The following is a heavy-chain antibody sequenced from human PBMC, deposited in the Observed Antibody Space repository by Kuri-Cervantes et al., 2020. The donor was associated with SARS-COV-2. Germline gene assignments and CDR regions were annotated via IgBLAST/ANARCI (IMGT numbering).Heavy chain of an antibody. V-gene: IGHV4-39*01. CDR2: IYYSGST. J-gene: IGHJ3*02. CDR1: GGSISSSSYY. D-gene: IGHD3-16*02. Sequence: ESLKISCTVSGGSISSSSYYWGWIRQPPGKGLEWIGSIYYSGSTYYNPSLKSRVTISADTSKNQFSLKLSSVTAADTAVYYCARLSPPKDAFDIWGQGTMVTVSS. CDR3: ARLSPPKDAFDI.